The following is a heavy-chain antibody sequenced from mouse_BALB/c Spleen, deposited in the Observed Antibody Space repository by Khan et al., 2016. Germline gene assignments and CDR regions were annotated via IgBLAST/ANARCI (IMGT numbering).Heavy chain of an antibody. V-gene: IGHV1-77*01. Sequence: QVQLKQSGTELPRPGASVKLSCKASGYTFTDYYLHWVMQRTGQGLEWIGEIFPGSGSTYYNEKFKGKASLTADTSSSTAYMQHSSLTSEASAVYFCARSYYGYYAMDYWGHGASVTVSS. CDR2: IFPGSGST. CDR1: GYTFTDYY. CDR3: ARSYYGYYAMDY. J-gene: IGHJ4*01. D-gene: IGHD1-2*01.